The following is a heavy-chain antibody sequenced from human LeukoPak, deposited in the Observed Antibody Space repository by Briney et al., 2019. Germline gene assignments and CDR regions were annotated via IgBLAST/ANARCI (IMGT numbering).Heavy chain of an antibody. D-gene: IGHD6-19*01. CDR3: ARHSSGWLQYGMDV. CDR2: IYDSGST. CDR1: GGSIRSSYYY. Sequence: SETLSLTCTVSGGSIRSSYYYWGWIRQPPGKGLEWIGSIYDSGSTYYNPSLKSRVTISVDTSKNQFSLKLNSVTAADTAVYYCARHSSGWLQYGMDVWGQGTTVTVSS. V-gene: IGHV4-39*01. J-gene: IGHJ6*02.